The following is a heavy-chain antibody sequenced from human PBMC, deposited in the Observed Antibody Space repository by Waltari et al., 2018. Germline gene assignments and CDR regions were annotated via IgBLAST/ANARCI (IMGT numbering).Heavy chain of an antibody. Sequence: QLQLQESGPGLVKPSETLSLTCTVSGGSISSSSYYWGWLRQPQGKGLEWIGSIYYSGSTYYNPSLKSRVTISVDTSKNQFSLKLSSVTAADTAVYYCASLPGPLYRPKINPVDPWGQGTLVTVSS. CDR2: IYYSGST. CDR3: ASLPGPLYRPKINPVDP. CDR1: GGSISSSSYY. D-gene: IGHD2-8*01. J-gene: IGHJ5*02. V-gene: IGHV4-39*07.